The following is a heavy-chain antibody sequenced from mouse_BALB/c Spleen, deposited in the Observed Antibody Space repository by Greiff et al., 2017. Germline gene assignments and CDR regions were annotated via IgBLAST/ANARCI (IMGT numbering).Heavy chain of an antibody. V-gene: IGHV2-3*01. J-gene: IGHJ4*01. Sequence: VQRVESGPGLVAPSQSLSITCTVSGFSLTSYGVSWVRQPPGKGLEWLGVIWGDGSTNYHSALISRLSISKDNSKSQVFLKLNSLQTDDTATYYCANFFMITTTHYYAMDYWGQGTSVTVSS. D-gene: IGHD2-4*01. CDR2: IWGDGST. CDR3: ANFFMITTTHYYAMDY. CDR1: GFSLTSYG.